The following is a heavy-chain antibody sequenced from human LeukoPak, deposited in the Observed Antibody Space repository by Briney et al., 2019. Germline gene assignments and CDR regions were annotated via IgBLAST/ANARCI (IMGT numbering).Heavy chain of an antibody. Sequence: GGSLRLSCAASGFTFSSYAMHWVRQTPGKGLEWVAVISYDGSNKYYADSVKGRFTISRDNSKNTLYLQMNRLRAEDTAVYYCARQASGGYYFGYWGQGTLVTVSS. D-gene: IGHD3-22*01. CDR2: ISYDGSNK. CDR3: ARQASGGYYFGY. V-gene: IGHV3-30*04. J-gene: IGHJ4*02. CDR1: GFTFSSYA.